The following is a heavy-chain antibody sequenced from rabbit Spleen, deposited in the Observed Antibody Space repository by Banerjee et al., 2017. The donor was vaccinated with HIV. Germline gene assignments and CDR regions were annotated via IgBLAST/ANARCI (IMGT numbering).Heavy chain of an antibody. CDR1: GFSFSYNYV. D-gene: IGHD8-1*01. Sequence: QSLEESGGDLVKPGASLTLTCTASGFSFSYNYVMCWVRQAPGKGLEWIACISAGSSDNTYYASWAKGRFTISKTSSTTVTLQMTSLTVADTATYFCARDTGSSFSTYGMDLWGQGTLVTVS. J-gene: IGHJ6*01. CDR2: ISAGSSDNT. CDR3: ARDTGSSFSTYGMDL. V-gene: IGHV1S40*01.